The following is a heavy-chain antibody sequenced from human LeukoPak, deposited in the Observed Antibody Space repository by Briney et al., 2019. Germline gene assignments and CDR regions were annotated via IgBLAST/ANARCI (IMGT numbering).Heavy chain of an antibody. CDR3: ASGVRGVISWFDP. D-gene: IGHD3-10*01. CDR2: INHGGST. J-gene: IGHJ5*02. CDR1: GGSFSGDF. V-gene: IGHV4-34*01. Sequence: SETLSLTCAVYGGSFSGDFWSWIRQSPGKGLEWIGEINHGGSTTYNPSLQSRVTMSVDTSKNQFSLKLSSVTAADTAVYYCASGVRGVISWFDPWGQGTLVTVSS.